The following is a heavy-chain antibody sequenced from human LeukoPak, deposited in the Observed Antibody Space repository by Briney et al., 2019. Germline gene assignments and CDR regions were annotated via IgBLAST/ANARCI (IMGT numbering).Heavy chain of an antibody. J-gene: IGHJ6*02. D-gene: IGHD4-23*01. CDR3: ARVYGGQAHGMDV. CDR1: GGTFSSYA. Sequence: GSSVKVSCKASGGTFSSYAISWVRQAPGQGLEWMGRIIPILGIANYAQKFQGRVTITADKSTSTAYMELSSLRSEDTAVYYCARVYGGQAHGMDVWGQGTTVTVSS. CDR2: IIPILGIA. V-gene: IGHV1-69*04.